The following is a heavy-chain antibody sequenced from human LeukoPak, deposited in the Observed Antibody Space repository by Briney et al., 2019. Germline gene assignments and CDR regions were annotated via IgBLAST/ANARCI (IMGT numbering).Heavy chain of an antibody. V-gene: IGHV4-34*01. CDR2: INHSGST. D-gene: IGHD5-24*01. J-gene: IGHJ4*02. CDR1: GGSFSGYY. CDR3: VRDGDAYNFDY. Sequence: PSETLSLTCAVYGGSFSGYYWSWIRQPPGKGLEWIGEINHSGSTNYNPSLKSRVTISVDTSKNQFSLKLSSVTAADTAVYYCVRDGDAYNFDYWGQGTLVTVSS.